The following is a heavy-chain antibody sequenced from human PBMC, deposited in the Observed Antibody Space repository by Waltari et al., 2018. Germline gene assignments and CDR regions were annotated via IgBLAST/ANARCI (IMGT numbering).Heavy chain of an antibody. CDR2: INAGNGNT. CDR1: GYTFTSYA. J-gene: IGHJ3*02. D-gene: IGHD3-16*02. CDR3: ASNYDYIWGSYRVDAFDI. Sequence: QVQLVQSGAEVKKPGASVKVSCKASGYTFTSYAMHWVRQAPGQRLEWMGWINAGNGNTKYSQKFQGRVTITRDTSASTAYMELSSLRSEDTAVYYCASNYDYIWGSYRVDAFDIWGQGTMVTVSS. V-gene: IGHV1-3*01.